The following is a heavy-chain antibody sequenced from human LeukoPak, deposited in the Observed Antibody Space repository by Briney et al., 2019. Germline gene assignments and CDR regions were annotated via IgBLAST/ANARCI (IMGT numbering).Heavy chain of an antibody. J-gene: IGHJ4*02. V-gene: IGHV4-59*01. CDR2: IYYSGST. CDR3: ARARRYSTGWYYFDY. Sequence: SETLSLTCTVSGGSISSYYWSWIRQPPEKGLEGIGYIYYSGSTNYNPSLKSRVTISVDTSKNQFSLKLSSVTAADTAVYFCARARRYSTGWYYFDYWGQGTLVTVSS. D-gene: IGHD6-19*01. CDR1: GGSISSYY.